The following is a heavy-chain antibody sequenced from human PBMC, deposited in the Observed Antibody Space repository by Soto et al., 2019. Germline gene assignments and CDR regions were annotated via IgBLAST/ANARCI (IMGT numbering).Heavy chain of an antibody. J-gene: IGHJ3*02. CDR2: IYWDDDR. Sequence: QITLKESGPTLVKPTQTVTMTCTLSGFSLSTSEVGVGWIRQPPGKALEWLALIYWDDDRRYRPSLKSRLTITRDTSKKQVVLTMTNMDPVDTATYYCAHTIVATIDVVLDGFDIWGQGTMVTVSS. CDR3: AHTIVATIDVVLDGFDI. V-gene: IGHV2-5*02. D-gene: IGHD5-12*01. CDR1: GFSLSTSEVG.